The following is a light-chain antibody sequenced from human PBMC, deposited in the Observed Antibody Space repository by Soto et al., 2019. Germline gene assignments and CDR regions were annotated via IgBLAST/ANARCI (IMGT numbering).Light chain of an antibody. CDR1: QSVSSSY. V-gene: IGKV3-20*01. J-gene: IGKJ5*01. CDR2: GAS. Sequence: EIVLTQSPVTLTLSPGETATLSCRASQSVSSSYLAWYQQKPGQAPRLLIYGASSRATGIPDRFSGSGSGTDFTLTIIRLEPEDFAVYYCQQYGSSPSTFGQGTRLGIK. CDR3: QQYGSSPST.